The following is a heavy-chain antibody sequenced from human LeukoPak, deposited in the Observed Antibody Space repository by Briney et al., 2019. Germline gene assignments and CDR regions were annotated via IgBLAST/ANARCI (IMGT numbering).Heavy chain of an antibody. CDR2: IYYSGST. CDR3: ARDYYDILTGYSTRRFDP. D-gene: IGHD3-9*01. CDR1: GGSISSYY. Sequence: KSSETLSLTCTVSGGSISSYYWSWIRQPPGKGLEWIGYIYYSGSTNYNPSLKSRVTISVDTSKNQFSLKLSSVTAADTAVYYCARDYYDILTGYSTRRFDPWGQGTLVTVSS. J-gene: IGHJ5*02. V-gene: IGHV4-59*01.